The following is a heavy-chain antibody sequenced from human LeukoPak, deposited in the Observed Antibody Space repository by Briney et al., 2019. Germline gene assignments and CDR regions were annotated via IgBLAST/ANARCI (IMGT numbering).Heavy chain of an antibody. CDR3: ARDLSGSYFSVFYY. V-gene: IGHV4-59*01. D-gene: IGHD1-26*01. CDR2: IYSSGST. CDR1: GGFISTYY. J-gene: IGHJ4*02. Sequence: PSETLSLTCTVSGGFISTYYWSWIRQPPGKGLECIGYIYSSGSTNYNPSLKSRVTISVDTSKNQFSLKLSSVTAADTAVYYCARDLSGSYFSVFYYWGLGTLVSVSS.